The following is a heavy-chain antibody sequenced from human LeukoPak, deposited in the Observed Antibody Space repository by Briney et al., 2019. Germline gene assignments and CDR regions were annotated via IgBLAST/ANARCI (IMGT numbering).Heavy chain of an antibody. D-gene: IGHD1-26*01. Sequence: PGGSLRLSCAASGFTFSSYEMNWVRQAPGKGLEWVSYISTSGSTIYYADSVKGRFTISRDNAKNSLYLEMNSLRAEDTAVYYCARGTVGATFADYWGQGTLVTVSS. J-gene: IGHJ4*02. CDR1: GFTFSSYE. CDR2: ISTSGSTI. CDR3: ARGTVGATFADY. V-gene: IGHV3-48*03.